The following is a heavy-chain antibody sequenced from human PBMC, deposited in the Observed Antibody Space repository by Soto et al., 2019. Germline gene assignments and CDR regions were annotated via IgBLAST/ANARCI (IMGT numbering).Heavy chain of an antibody. CDR1: GFSFSSYA. V-gene: IGHV3-33*01. CDR2: IWYDGSTK. Sequence: QLGGSLRLSCAASGFSFSSYAMHWVRQAPGKGLEWVAVIWYDGSTKYYADSVKGRFTISRDNSKNTLFLQMNSLRAEDTAVYYCVRDQQWLSLPRNYYFDYWGQGALVTVSS. J-gene: IGHJ4*02. CDR3: VRDQQWLSLPRNYYFDY. D-gene: IGHD6-19*01.